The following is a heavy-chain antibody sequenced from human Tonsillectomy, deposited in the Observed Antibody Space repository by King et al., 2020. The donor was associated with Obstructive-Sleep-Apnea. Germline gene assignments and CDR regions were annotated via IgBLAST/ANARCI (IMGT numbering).Heavy chain of an antibody. CDR2: IYYSGST. D-gene: IGHD6-19*01. V-gene: IGHV4-39*07. CDR3: ARDLRGSGWSYSWFDP. CDR1: GGSISSSSYY. J-gene: IGHJ5*02. Sequence: LQLQESGPGLVKPSETLSLTCTVSGGSISSSSYYWGWIRQPPGKGLEWIGSIYYSGSTYYNPSLKSRVIISVDTSKNQFSLKLSSVTAADTAVYYCARDLRGSGWSYSWFDPWGQGTLVTVSS.